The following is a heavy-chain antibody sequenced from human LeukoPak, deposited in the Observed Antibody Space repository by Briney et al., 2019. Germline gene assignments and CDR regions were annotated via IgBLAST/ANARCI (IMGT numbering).Heavy chain of an antibody. J-gene: IGHJ6*03. CDR3: ARGGLQLRDYYYYMDV. V-gene: IGHV4-4*07. D-gene: IGHD5-24*01. CDR1: GGSISSYY. Sequence: SETLSLTCTVSGGSISSYYWGWIRQPAGKGLEWIGRIYTSGSTNYSPSLKSRVTMSVDTSKNQFSLNLSSVTAADTAVYYCARGGLQLRDYYYYMDVWGKGTTVTVSS. CDR2: IYTSGST.